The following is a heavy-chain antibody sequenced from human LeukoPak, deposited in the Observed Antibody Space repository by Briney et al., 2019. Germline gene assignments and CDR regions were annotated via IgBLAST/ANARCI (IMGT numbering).Heavy chain of an antibody. CDR2: ISGSGGST. V-gene: IGHV3-23*01. Sequence: GGSLRLSCAASGFTFSSYAMSWARQAPGKGLEWVSAISGSGGSTYYADSEKGRFTISRDNSKNTLYLQMNSLRAEDTAVYYCAKGPSVVVISNFDYWGQGTLVTVSS. J-gene: IGHJ4*02. D-gene: IGHD3-22*01. CDR1: GFTFSSYA. CDR3: AKGPSVVVISNFDY.